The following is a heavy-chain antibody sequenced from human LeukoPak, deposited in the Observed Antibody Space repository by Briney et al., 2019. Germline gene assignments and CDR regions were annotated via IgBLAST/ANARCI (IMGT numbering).Heavy chain of an antibody. CDR2: ISSSGDNT. J-gene: IGHJ3*02. V-gene: IGHV3-23*01. Sequence: GGSLRLSCAASGFTFTTYAMNWVRQAPGKGLEWVSLISSSGDNTHYADSVKGRFTISRDNSKNTVSLQMNSLRGEDTAVYYCAKTYMWSIDAFHIWGQGTMVTVSS. D-gene: IGHD2-8*02. CDR1: GFTFTTYA. CDR3: AKTYMWSIDAFHI.